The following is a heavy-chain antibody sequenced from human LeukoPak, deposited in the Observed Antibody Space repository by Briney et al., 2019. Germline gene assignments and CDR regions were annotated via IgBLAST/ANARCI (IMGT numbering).Heavy chain of an antibody. CDR1: GFTFDDYG. D-gene: IGHD2-8*01. CDR3: ARDIVLMVGHTGYTYGRACEY. CDR2: INWNGGST. J-gene: IGHJ4*02. V-gene: IGHV3-20*04. Sequence: GGSLRLSRAASGFTFDDYGMSWVRQAPGKGLEWVSGINWNGGSTGYADSVKGRFTISRDNAKNSLYLQMNSLRAEDTALYYCARDIVLMVGHTGYTYGRACEYWGQGNLVTVSS.